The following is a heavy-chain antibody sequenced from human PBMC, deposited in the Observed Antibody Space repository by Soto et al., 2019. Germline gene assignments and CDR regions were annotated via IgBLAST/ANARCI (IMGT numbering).Heavy chain of an antibody. V-gene: IGHV3-9*01. CDR2: ISWNSGSI. J-gene: IGHJ4*02. CDR3: AKAVGSYGNFDY. CDR1: GFTFDDYA. D-gene: IGHD5-18*01. Sequence: EVQLVESGGGLVQPVRSLRLSCAASGFTFDDYAMHWVRQAPGKGLEWVSGISWNSGSIGYADSVKGRFTISRDNAKNSLYLQMNSLRAEDTALYYCAKAVGSYGNFDYWGQGTLVTVSS.